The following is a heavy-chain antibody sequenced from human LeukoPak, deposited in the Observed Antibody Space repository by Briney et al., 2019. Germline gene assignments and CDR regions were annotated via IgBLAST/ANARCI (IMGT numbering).Heavy chain of an antibody. CDR1: GYTFTGYY. D-gene: IGHD7-27*01. J-gene: IGHJ3*02. V-gene: IGHV1-2*02. CDR3: ARDGDAGAFDI. CDR2: INPNSGGT. Sequence: ASVKVSCKASGYTFTGYYINWVRQAPGQGLEWMGWINPNSGGTNYAQKFQGRVTLTRDTSISTAYMELSRLRSDDTAVYYCARDGDAGAFDIWGQGTMVTVSS.